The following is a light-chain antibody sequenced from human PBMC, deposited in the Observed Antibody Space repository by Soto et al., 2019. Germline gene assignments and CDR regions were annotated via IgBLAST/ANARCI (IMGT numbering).Light chain of an antibody. CDR2: DAS. CDR3: QQYNIYPVT. CDR1: QRISSW. V-gene: IGKV1-5*01. Sequence: DIQMTQSPSTLSASVGDRVTITCRASQRISSWLAWYQQKPGKAPKVLIYDASSLESGVPSRFSGSGSGTEFTLTISSLQPDDFANYYCQQYNIYPVTFGQGTKLEIK. J-gene: IGKJ2*01.